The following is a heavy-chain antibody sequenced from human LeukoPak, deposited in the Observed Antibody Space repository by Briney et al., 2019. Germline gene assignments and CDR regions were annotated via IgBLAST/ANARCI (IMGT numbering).Heavy chain of an antibody. CDR2: IEDDGSQT. J-gene: IGHJ4*02. Sequence: GGPLTLPCGASGLPFTIYWVRWLRQATGKGLECWSNIEDDGSQTYSVDSVKGRFTLSRDNAKNSIYLQMNSLTTDDTAVYYCATWQFWSCYHFEYWGQGAHVTVSS. V-gene: IGHV3-7*01. CDR1: GLPFTIYW. D-gene: IGHD3-3*02. CDR3: ATWQFWSCYHFEY.